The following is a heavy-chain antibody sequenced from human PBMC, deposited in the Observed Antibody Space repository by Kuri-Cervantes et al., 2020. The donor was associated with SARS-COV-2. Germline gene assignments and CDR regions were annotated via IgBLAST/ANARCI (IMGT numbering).Heavy chain of an antibody. Sequence: GESLKISCAASGFTVSSNYMSWVRQAPGKGLEWVSVIYSGGSTYYADSVKGRFTFSRDNSKNTLYLQMNSLRAEDTAVYYCARERGLRGWFDPWGQGTLVTVSS. CDR2: IYSGGST. J-gene: IGHJ5*02. CDR3: ARERGLRGWFDP. V-gene: IGHV3-53*01. CDR1: GFTVSSNY.